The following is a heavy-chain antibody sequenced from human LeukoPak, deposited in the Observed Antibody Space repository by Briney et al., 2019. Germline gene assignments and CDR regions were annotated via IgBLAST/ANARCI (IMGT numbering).Heavy chain of an antibody. J-gene: IGHJ4*02. V-gene: IGHV1-46*01. CDR2: INPSGGST. CDR3: ARTYYYDSSGYNFDY. Sequence: GASVKVSCKASGYTFTGYYMHWVRQAPGQGLEWMGIINPSGGSTSYAQKFQGRVTMTRDTSTSTVYMELSSLRSEDTAVYYCARTYYYDSSGYNFDYWGQGTLVTVSS. D-gene: IGHD3-22*01. CDR1: GYTFTGYY.